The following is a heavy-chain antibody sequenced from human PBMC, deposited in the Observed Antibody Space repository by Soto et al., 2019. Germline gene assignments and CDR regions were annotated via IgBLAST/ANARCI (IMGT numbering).Heavy chain of an antibody. CDR3: ARDLPWYSSSSPSYYFDY. J-gene: IGHJ4*02. CDR1: GFTFSSYA. Sequence: GGSLRLSCAASGFTFSSYAMHWVRQAPGKGLEWVAVISYDGSNKYYADSVKGRFTISRDNSKNTLYLQMNSLRAEDTAVYYCARDLPWYSSSSPSYYFDYWGQGT. V-gene: IGHV3-30-3*01. CDR2: ISYDGSNK. D-gene: IGHD6-6*01.